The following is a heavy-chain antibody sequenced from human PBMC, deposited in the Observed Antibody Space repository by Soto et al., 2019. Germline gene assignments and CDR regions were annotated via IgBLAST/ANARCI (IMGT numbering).Heavy chain of an antibody. Sequence: PGGSLRLSCAASGFTFSSYSMNWVRQAPGKGLEWVSSISSSSSYIYYADSVKGRFTISRDNAKNSLYLQMNSLRAEDTAVYYCARDHGSYARTLNGFDPWGQGTLVTVS. D-gene: IGHD1-26*01. CDR1: GFTFSSYS. V-gene: IGHV3-21*01. CDR2: ISSSSSYI. CDR3: ARDHGSYARTLNGFDP. J-gene: IGHJ5*02.